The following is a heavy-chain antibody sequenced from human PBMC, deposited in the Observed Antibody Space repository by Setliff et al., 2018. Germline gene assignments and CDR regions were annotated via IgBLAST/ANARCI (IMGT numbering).Heavy chain of an antibody. J-gene: IGHJ6*03. Sequence: GGSLRLSCAASGFTVSSNYMSWVRQAPRKGLEWVSVIYSGGSTYYADSVKGRFTISRDDSKNTLYLQMNSLKTEDTAVYYCTRERSEDFWSGYPYYYYMDVWGKGTTVTVSS. V-gene: IGHV3-66*01. D-gene: IGHD3-3*01. CDR3: TRERSEDFWSGYPYYYYMDV. CDR1: GFTVSSNY. CDR2: IYSGGST.